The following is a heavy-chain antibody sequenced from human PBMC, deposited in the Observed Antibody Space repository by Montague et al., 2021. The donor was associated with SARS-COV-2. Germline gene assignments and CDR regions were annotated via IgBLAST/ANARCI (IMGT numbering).Heavy chain of an antibody. CDR1: GFTFSSHG. J-gene: IGHJ6*02. CDR2: ISSASDYI. CDR3: TREKGLDGMDV. D-gene: IGHD3-16*01. Sequence: SLRLSCAASGFTFSSHGFNWVRQAPGKGLELVSSISSASDYICYATSVKGRFTTSRDNVKNSLYLEMNSLRVEDTAVYYCTREKGLDGMDVWGQGTTVTVS. V-gene: IGHV3-21*06.